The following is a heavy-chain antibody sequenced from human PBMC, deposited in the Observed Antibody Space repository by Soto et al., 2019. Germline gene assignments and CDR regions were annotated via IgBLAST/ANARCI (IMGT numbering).Heavy chain of an antibody. Sequence: SETLSLTCTVSGGSISSYYWSWIRQPPGKGLEWIGYIYYSGSTNYNPSLKSRVTISVDTSKNQFSLKLSSVTAADTAVYYCARHEETNGDRNWFDPWGQGTLVTVSS. CDR3: ARHEETNGDRNWFDP. CDR2: IYYSGST. V-gene: IGHV4-59*08. D-gene: IGHD2-8*01. CDR1: GGSISSYY. J-gene: IGHJ5*02.